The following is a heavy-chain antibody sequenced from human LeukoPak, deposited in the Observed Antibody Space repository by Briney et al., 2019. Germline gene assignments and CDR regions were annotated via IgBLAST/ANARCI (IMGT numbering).Heavy chain of an antibody. CDR3: ARGGGMWGWLTFGYFDY. D-gene: IGHD5-24*01. V-gene: IGHV3-30*02. J-gene: IGHJ4*02. Sequence: PGGSLRLSCAASGFTFSSYGMHWVRQAPGKGLEWVAFIRYDGSNKYYADSVKGRFTISRDNSKNTLYLQMNSLRAEDTAVYYCARGGGMWGWLTFGYFDYWGQGSLVTVSS. CDR1: GFTFSSYG. CDR2: IRYDGSNK.